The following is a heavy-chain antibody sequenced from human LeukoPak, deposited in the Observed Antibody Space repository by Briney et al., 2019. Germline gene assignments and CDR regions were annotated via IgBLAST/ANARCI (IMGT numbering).Heavy chain of an antibody. V-gene: IGHV3-7*01. D-gene: IGHD6-13*01. CDR3: TREAAAGIDY. CDR2: ITQVGSEK. CDR1: GFTFSTYW. J-gene: IGHJ4*02. Sequence: GGSLRLSCAASGFTFSTYWMSWVRQAPGKGLEWVAHITQVGSEKYYLDSAKGRFTISRDNAQNSLYLQMNSVRAEDTAVYFCTREAAAGIDYWGQGTLVTVSA.